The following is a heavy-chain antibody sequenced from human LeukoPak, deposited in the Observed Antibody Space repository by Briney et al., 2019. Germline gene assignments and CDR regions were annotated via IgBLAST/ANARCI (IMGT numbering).Heavy chain of an antibody. V-gene: IGHV3-48*03. D-gene: IGHD6-25*01. Sequence: GGSLRLSCAASGFTFSSYEMNWVRQAPGKGLEWVSYISSSGSTIYYADSVKGRFTISRDNAKNSLYLQMDSLRAEDTAVYYCAGGPRSPPAHRGQGTLVTVSS. CDR1: GFTFSSYE. CDR3: AGGPRSPPAH. J-gene: IGHJ4*02. CDR2: ISSSGSTI.